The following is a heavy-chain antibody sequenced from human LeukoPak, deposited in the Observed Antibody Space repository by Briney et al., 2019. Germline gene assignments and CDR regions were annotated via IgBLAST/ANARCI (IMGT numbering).Heavy chain of an antibody. CDR1: GYSISSGYY. D-gene: IGHD6-19*01. CDR2: IYHSGST. Sequence: SETLSLTCTVSGYSISSGYYWGWIRPPPGKGLEWIGSIYHSGSTYYNPSLKSRVTISVDTSKNQFSLKLSSVTAADTAVYYCAREGSSGWYSYFDYWGQGTLVTVSS. J-gene: IGHJ4*02. V-gene: IGHV4-38-2*02. CDR3: AREGSSGWYSYFDY.